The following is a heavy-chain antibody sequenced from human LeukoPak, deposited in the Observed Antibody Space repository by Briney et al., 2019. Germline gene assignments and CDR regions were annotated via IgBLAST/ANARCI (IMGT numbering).Heavy chain of an antibody. D-gene: IGHD6-19*01. CDR1: GFPFRPYT. CDR2: ITSGSSFI. J-gene: IGHJ4*02. Sequence: GGSLRLSCAASGFPFRPYTMNWVRQAPGKVLEWVSSITSGSSFIYYADSVKGRFTISRDNAKNSLYLQMNSLRAEDTAVYYCARDLSYSSGRDDYWGQGTLVTVSS. CDR3: ARDLSYSSGRDDY. V-gene: IGHV3-21*01.